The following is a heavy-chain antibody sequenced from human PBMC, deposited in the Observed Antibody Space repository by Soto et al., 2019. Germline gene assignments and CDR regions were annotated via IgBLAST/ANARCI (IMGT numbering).Heavy chain of an antibody. CDR1: GGSISSADYD. Sequence: TLSLTCTVSGGSISSADYDWGGIRQPPGKGLEWIWYIYYSGSTYYNPSLKSRVIISVDTSKNQFSLKLSSVTAADTAVYYCAREVGAVDYGMDVWGQGTTVTVSS. CDR2: IYYSGST. CDR3: AREVGAVDYGMDV. J-gene: IGHJ6*02. D-gene: IGHD3-10*01. V-gene: IGHV4-30-4*01.